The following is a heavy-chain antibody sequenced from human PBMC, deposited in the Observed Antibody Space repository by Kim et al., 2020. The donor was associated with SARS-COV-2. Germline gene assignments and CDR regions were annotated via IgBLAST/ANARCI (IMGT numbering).Heavy chain of an antibody. Sequence: GGSLRLSCAASGFTFGDYAMHWVRQAPGKGLEWVSGISWNSGSIGYADSVKGRFTISRDNAKNSLYLQMNSLRAEDTALYYCAKGGRYRSSWYYYYSMDVWGQGTTVTVSS. CDR2: ISWNSGSI. J-gene: IGHJ6*02. CDR1: GFTFGDYA. D-gene: IGHD6-13*01. CDR3: AKGGRYRSSWYYYYSMDV. V-gene: IGHV3-9*01.